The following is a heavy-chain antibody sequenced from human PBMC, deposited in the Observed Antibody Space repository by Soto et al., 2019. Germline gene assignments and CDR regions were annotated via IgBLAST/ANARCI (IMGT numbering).Heavy chain of an antibody. CDR1: GGSISSGDFY. CDR2: IYYRGST. J-gene: IGHJ4*02. D-gene: IGHD6-19*01. V-gene: IGHV4-30-4*01. CDR3: ARFSVGAVAGTGYFDY. Sequence: QVQLQESGPGLVKPSQTLSLTCTVSGGSISSGDFYWSWIRQPPGKGLEWIGYIYYRGSTYYNPSLKSRVSLSVDTSRSQFSLKVRSVTAADTAVYYCARFSVGAVAGTGYFDYWGQGTLITDSS.